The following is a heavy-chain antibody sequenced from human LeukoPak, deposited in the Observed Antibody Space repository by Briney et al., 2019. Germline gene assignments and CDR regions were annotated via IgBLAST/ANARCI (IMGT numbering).Heavy chain of an antibody. CDR1: GFRLTNHA. CDR3: ARCAYGSTKCWGSLDY. V-gene: IGHV3-48*01. Sequence: GGSLRLSCAASGFRLTNHAMNWVRQAPGKGLEWLSYISTSSDTIHYAESVRGRFTISRDNAENSLYLQMNSLSAEDTAAYYCARCAYGSTKCWGSLDYWGQGSLVTVSS. CDR2: ISTSSDTI. J-gene: IGHJ4*02. D-gene: IGHD5/OR15-5a*01.